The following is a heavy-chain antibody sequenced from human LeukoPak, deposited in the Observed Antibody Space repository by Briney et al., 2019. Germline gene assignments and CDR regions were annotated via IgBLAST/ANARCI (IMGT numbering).Heavy chain of an antibody. CDR1: GGSFSGYY. Sequence: SETLSLTCAVYGGSFSGYYWSWIRQPPGKGLEWIGEINHSGSTNYNPSPKSRVTISVDTSKNQFSLKLSSVTAADTAVYYCARGQVGSSWYSPFDYWGQGTLVTVSS. J-gene: IGHJ4*02. V-gene: IGHV4-34*01. CDR3: ARGQVGSSWYSPFDY. CDR2: INHSGST. D-gene: IGHD6-13*01.